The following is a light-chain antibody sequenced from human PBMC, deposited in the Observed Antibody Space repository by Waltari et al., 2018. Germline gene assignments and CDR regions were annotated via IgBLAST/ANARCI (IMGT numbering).Light chain of an antibody. V-gene: IGLV2-14*03. J-gene: IGLJ3*02. Sequence: QSALTQPASVSGSPGQSITISCTGTSSDVGFYNYVSWYQQYPGQAPKLIIYDVFQRPSGVSNRVSGSKSGNTASLTISGLQTEDEGDYYCNSYTGSSSWVFGGGTKLTVL. CDR2: DVF. CDR3: NSYTGSSSWV. CDR1: SSDVGFYNY.